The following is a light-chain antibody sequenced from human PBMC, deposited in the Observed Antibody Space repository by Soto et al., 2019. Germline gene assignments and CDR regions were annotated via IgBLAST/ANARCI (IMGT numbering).Light chain of an antibody. CDR2: DGF. J-gene: IGKJ4*01. CDR3: QQYKRYSLT. CDR1: QSINNW. V-gene: IGKV1-5*01. Sequence: DIQMTQSPSTLSASVGDRVTITCRASQSINNWLAWYQQKPGKAPKLLIYDGFSLESGVPLRFSGSGFRTEFTLTISSLQPDDSATYYCQQYKRYSLTFGGGTKVEIK.